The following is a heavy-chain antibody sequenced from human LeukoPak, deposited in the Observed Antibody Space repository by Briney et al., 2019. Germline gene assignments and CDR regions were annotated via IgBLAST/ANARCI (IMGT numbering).Heavy chain of an antibody. J-gene: IGHJ4*01. CDR3: ARGGGYSSNDY. CDR1: GGSISSYY. D-gene: IGHD4-11*01. V-gene: IGHV4-59*01. CDR2: IYYSGST. Sequence: PSETLSLTCTVSGGSISSYYWSWIRQPPGKGLEWIGYIYYSGSTNYNPSLKSRVTISVDTSKNQFSLKLSSVTAAGTAVYYCARGGGYSSNDYWGQGTLVTVSS.